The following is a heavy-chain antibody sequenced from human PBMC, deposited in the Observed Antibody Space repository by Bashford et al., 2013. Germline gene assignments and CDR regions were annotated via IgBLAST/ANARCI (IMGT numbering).Heavy chain of an antibody. CDR3: VRDQGRITGMDV. J-gene: IGHJ6*02. Sequence: SETLSLTCTVSGAAIRNYLWSWGPAGPQGRGRGMDWVGLGGIPNSDNTNYNPSLKSRVTILADMSRNQLSLILNSVTAADTAVYYCVRDQGRITGMDVWGQGTTGHRLL. D-gene: IGHD5-24*01. CDR1: GAAIRNYL. V-gene: IGHV4-59*12. CDR2: LGGIPNSDNT.